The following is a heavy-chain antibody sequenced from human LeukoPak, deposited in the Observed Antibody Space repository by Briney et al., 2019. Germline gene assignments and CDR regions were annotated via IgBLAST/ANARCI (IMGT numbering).Heavy chain of an antibody. Sequence: SETLSLTCTVSGGSISSSSYYWGWIRQPPGKGLEWIAYIYYSGSTNYNPSLKSRVTISVDTSKNQFSLKLSSVTAADTAVYYCARTSSGWNFFDYWGQGTLVTVSS. V-gene: IGHV4-61*05. J-gene: IGHJ4*02. CDR2: IYYSGST. CDR3: ARTSSGWNFFDY. D-gene: IGHD6-19*01. CDR1: GGSISSSSYY.